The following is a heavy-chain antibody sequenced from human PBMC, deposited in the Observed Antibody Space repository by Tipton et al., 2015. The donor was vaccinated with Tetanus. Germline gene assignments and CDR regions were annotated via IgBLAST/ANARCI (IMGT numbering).Heavy chain of an antibody. D-gene: IGHD5-24*01. Sequence: GLVKPSETLSLTCTVSGGSISDNYWSWIRQAPGKGLEWIGYIYYRGSTNYYPSLKSRVTMSVDTSKNQFSLNLSSVTAADTAVYYCARGDGSTLHYWGQGTLVTVSS. CDR3: ARGDGSTLHY. V-gene: IGHV4-59*01. CDR2: IYYRGST. J-gene: IGHJ4*02. CDR1: GGSISDNY.